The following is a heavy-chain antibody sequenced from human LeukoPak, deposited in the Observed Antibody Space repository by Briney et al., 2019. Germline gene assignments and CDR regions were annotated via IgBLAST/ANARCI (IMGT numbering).Heavy chain of an antibody. V-gene: IGHV3-30*18. CDR2: ISYYGSNK. D-gene: IGHD5-12*01. CDR1: GFTFSSYG. J-gene: IGHJ4*02. CDR3: AKDWGYSGYWFDY. Sequence: GGSLRLSCAAYGFTFSSYGMHWVRQAPGKGLEWVAVISYYGSNKYYADSVKGRFTISRDTSKNTLYLQMNSLRTEDTAVYYCAKDWGYSGYWFDYWGQGTLVTVSS.